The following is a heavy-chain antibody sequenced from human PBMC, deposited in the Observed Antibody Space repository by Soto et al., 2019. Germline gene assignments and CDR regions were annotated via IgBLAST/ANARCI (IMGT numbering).Heavy chain of an antibody. CDR3: ARVLGYDYGDYGGKSGWFDP. CDR1: GGTFSNYA. J-gene: IGHJ5*02. CDR2: IIPIFGTA. D-gene: IGHD4-17*01. Sequence: QVQLVQSGAEVKKPGSSVKVSCKASGGTFSNYAISWVRQAPGQGLEWMGGIIPIFGTANYAQKFQGRVTITADESTSTAYMELSSLRSEDTAVYYCARVLGYDYGDYGGKSGWFDPWGQGTLVTVSS. V-gene: IGHV1-69*01.